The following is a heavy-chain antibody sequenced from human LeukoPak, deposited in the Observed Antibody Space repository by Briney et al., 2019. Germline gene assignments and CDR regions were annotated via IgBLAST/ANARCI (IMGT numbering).Heavy chain of an antibody. V-gene: IGHV3-23*01. D-gene: IGHD2-15*01. J-gene: IGHJ5*02. Sequence: GGSLSLSCAASGFTFSSYAMSWVREAPGEGREWVSAISGSGGSTYYADSVKGRFTISIDKSKNTLYLQMNSLRAEDTAVYYCAKDLSPFTPLRVLNWFDPWGQGTLVTVSS. CDR2: ISGSGGST. CDR3: AKDLSPFTPLRVLNWFDP. CDR1: GFTFSSYA.